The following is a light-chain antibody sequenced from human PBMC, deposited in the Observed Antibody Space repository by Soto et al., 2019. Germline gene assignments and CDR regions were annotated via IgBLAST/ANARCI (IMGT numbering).Light chain of an antibody. V-gene: IGLV2-23*01. CDR3: CSYAGSRTFV. CDR1: SSDVGAYNL. Sequence: QSVLTQPASVSGSPEQSITISFTGTSSDVGAYNLVSWYQQLPGKAPRLIIYEGTKRPSGISHRFSGSKSDNTASLTISGLRAEDEAHYHCCSYAGSRTFVFGGGTKVTVL. CDR2: EGT. J-gene: IGLJ2*01.